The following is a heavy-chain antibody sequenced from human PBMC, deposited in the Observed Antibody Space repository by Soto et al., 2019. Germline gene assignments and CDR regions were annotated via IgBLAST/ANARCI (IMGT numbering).Heavy chain of an antibody. V-gene: IGHV3-30-3*01. Sequence: QGQLVESGGGVVQPGRSLRLSCSASGFTFSYHALNWVRQAPGKGLEWVAVISYDGDNKYIAESVKGRFTISRDNSKNTVSLQMNSRRTEDTDMYFCARGTTTSAFSAMDVWGQGTTVTVSS. J-gene: IGHJ6*02. CDR3: ARGTTTSAFSAMDV. D-gene: IGHD1-1*01. CDR2: ISYDGDNK. CDR1: GFTFSYHA.